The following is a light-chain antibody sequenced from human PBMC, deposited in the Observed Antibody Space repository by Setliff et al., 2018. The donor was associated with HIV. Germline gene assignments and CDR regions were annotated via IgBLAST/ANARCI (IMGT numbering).Light chain of an antibody. Sequence: SYELTQPPSVSVSPGQTASITCSGDKLGDKYACWYQQKPGQSPVLVIYQDNKRPSGIPERFSGSNSGNTATLTISGTQAMDEADYYCRAWDSSTLHVFGTGTKVTVL. V-gene: IGLV3-1*01. CDR2: QDN. CDR3: RAWDSSTLHV. J-gene: IGLJ1*01. CDR1: KLGDKY.